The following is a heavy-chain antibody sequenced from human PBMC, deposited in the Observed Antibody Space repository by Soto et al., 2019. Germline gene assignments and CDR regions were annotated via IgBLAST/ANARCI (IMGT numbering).Heavy chain of an antibody. J-gene: IGHJ6*03. Sequence: QVQLVQSGAEVKKPGSSVKVSCTASGYTFTGYYMHWVRQAPGQGREWLGWSNPNSGGTNYAQKFQRGVTMPRDTSISTDYMELSRLRSDDTGVYYCARCGPSYYMVVWRQGTTVTVSS. CDR2: SNPNSGGT. CDR3: ARCGPSYYMVV. D-gene: IGHD2-21*01. V-gene: IGHV1-2*02. CDR1: GYTFTGYY.